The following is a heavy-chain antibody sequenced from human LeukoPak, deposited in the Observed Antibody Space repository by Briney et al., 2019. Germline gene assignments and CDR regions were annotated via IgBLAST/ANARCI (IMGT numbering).Heavy chain of an antibody. CDR3: ARGNTYGGNSGGGGYYFDY. Sequence: SQTLSLTCTVSGGSISSGSYYWSWIRQPAGKGLEWIGRIYTSGSANCNPSLKSRVTISVDTSKNQFSLKLSSVTAADTAVYYCARGNTYGGNSGGGGYYFDYWGQGTLVTVSS. V-gene: IGHV4-61*02. J-gene: IGHJ4*02. D-gene: IGHD4-23*01. CDR2: IYTSGSA. CDR1: GGSISSGSYY.